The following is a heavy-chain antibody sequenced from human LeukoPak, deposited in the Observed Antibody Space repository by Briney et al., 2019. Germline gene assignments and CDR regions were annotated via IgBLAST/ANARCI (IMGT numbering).Heavy chain of an antibody. Sequence: GGSLRLSCTTSGFTFGAYPMSWFRQAPGKGLEWVSVIIGNGETTYYADSVKGRFTISRDNSKNTLYLQMNSLRAEDTAIYYCAKGEGSSWYVFDCWGQGALVTVSS. D-gene: IGHD6-13*01. J-gene: IGHJ4*02. CDR2: IIGNGETT. CDR1: GFTFGAYP. V-gene: IGHV3-23*01. CDR3: AKGEGSSWYVFDC.